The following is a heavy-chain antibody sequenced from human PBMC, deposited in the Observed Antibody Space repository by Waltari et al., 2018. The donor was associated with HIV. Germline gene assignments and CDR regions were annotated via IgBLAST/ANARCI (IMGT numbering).Heavy chain of an antibody. J-gene: IGHJ4*02. CDR2: IASSSTTYI. CDR3: AAEMATVYLDY. CDR1: GFTFSNYI. V-gene: IGHV3-21*01. Sequence: EVQLVESGGGLVKPGGSLRLSCAASGFTFSNYILNWVRQAPGQGLEWVSSIASSSTTYIYYRDSVKGRFTVSRDNAKNSLYLQRNSLRAEDTAVYYCAAEMATVYLDYWGQGTLVTVSS. D-gene: IGHD5-12*01.